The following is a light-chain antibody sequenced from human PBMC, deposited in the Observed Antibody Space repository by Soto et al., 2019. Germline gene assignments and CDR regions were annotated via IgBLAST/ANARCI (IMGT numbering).Light chain of an antibody. CDR2: DNN. V-gene: IGLV1-51*01. Sequence: QSVLTQSPSVSAAPGQKVTISCSGSRSNIGNNYVYWYQQLPGTAPKLLIYDNNKRPSGIPDRFSGSKSGTSGTLDITGLQTGDEADYYCATWDGSLPGEVFGGGTQLTVL. CDR1: RSNIGNNY. CDR3: ATWDGSLPGEV. J-gene: IGLJ2*01.